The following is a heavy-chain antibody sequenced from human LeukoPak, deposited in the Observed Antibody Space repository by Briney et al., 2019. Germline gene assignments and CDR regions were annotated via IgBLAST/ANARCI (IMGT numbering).Heavy chain of an antibody. CDR3: AELGITMIGGV. CDR1: GFTFSSYN. D-gene: IGHD3-10*02. J-gene: IGHJ6*04. Sequence: PGGSLRLSCAASGFTFSSYNMNWVRQAPGKGLEWVSSISSSSSYIYYADSVKGRFTISRDNAKNSLYLQMNSLRAEDTAVYYCAELGITMIGGVWGKGTTVTISS. CDR2: ISSSSSYI. V-gene: IGHV3-21*06.